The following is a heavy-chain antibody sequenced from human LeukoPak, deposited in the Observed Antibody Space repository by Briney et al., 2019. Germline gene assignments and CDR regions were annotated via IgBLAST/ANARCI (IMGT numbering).Heavy chain of an antibody. CDR3: ARGDGYNLY. CDR1: GGSMSHYY. D-gene: IGHD5-24*01. CDR2: VSYSGGT. Sequence: SETLSLTCTVSGGSMSHYYWNWIRQPPGKGLEWVGYVSYSGGTEDNPALKRRVTIAVNTSKNQFPLNLSSVTAADTAVYFCARGDGYNLYWGEGTLVSVSS. J-gene: IGHJ4*02. V-gene: IGHV4-59*01.